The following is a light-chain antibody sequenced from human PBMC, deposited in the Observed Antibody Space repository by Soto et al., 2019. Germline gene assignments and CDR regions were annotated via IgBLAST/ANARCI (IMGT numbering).Light chain of an antibody. CDR2: EVY. CDR3: SSYVGTNSYV. Sequence: QSVLTEPPSAVGSRGQSVTISCTGTSSDVGGYNYVSWYQHHPGKAPKLIIYEVYKRPSGVPDRFSGSKSGNTAALTVSGLQAEDEADYYCSSYVGTNSYVFGTGTKVTVL. V-gene: IGLV2-8*01. J-gene: IGLJ1*01. CDR1: SSDVGGYNY.